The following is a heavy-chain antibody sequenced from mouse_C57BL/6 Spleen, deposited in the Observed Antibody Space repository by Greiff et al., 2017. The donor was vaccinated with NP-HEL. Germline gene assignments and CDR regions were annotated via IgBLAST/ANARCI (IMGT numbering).Heavy chain of an antibody. J-gene: IGHJ1*03. CDR3: ARGSNFHWYFDV. D-gene: IGHD2-5*01. V-gene: IGHV1-64*01. CDR2: IHPNSGST. Sequence: VQLQQSGAELVKPGASVKLSCKASGYTFTSYWMHWVKQRPGQGLEWIGMIHPNSGSTNYNEKFKSKATLTVDKSSSTAYMQLSSLTSEDSAVYYCARGSNFHWYFDVWGTGTTVTVSS. CDR1: GYTFTSYW.